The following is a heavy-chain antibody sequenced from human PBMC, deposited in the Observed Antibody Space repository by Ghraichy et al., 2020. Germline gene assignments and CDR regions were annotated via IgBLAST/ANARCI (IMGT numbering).Heavy chain of an antibody. V-gene: IGHV3-74*01. CDR1: GFTFSSYW. D-gene: IGHD3-22*01. Sequence: GGSLRLSCAVSGFTFSSYWMHWVRQVPGKGLVWVSRINSDGSITDYADSVKGRFTISRDNAENTLHLQMNSLRAEDTAVYFCARVNSRYDSSGYLDYWGQGTLVTVSS. CDR3: ARVNSRYDSSGYLDY. CDR2: INSDGSIT. J-gene: IGHJ4*02.